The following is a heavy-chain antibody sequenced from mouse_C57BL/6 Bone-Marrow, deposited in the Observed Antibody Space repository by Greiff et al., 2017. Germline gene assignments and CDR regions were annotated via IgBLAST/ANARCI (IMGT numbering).Heavy chain of an antibody. V-gene: IGHV14-4*01. CDR3: TSYITTVVAPYYAMDY. J-gene: IGHJ4*01. Sequence: VQLQQSGAELVRPGASVKLSCTASGFNIKDDYMHWVKRRPEQGLEWIGWIDPENGDTEYASKFQGKATITADTSSNTAYLQLSSLTSEDSAVYYCTSYITTVVAPYYAMDYWGQGTSVTVSS. D-gene: IGHD1-1*01. CDR2: IDPENGDT. CDR1: GFNIKDDY.